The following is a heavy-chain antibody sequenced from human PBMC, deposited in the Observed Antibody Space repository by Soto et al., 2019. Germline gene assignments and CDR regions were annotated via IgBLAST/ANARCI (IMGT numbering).Heavy chain of an antibody. CDR3: ARGYCNSGGSCYSYS. V-gene: IGHV4-31*03. D-gene: IGHD2-15*01. J-gene: IGHJ4*02. CDR2: IYYSGST. CDR1: GASISSDDYY. Sequence: QVQLQESGPGLVMPSQTLSLTCTVSGASISSDDYYWNWIRQHPGKGLEWIGYIYYSGSTYYNPSLSSRVTITVDTSENQFSLSLGSVTAAHTAVYYCARGYCNSGGSCYSYSWGQGTLVTVSS.